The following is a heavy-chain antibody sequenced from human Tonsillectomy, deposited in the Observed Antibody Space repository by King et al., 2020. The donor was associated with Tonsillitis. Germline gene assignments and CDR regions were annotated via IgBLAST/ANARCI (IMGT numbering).Heavy chain of an antibody. D-gene: IGHD3-10*01. CDR2: VYYRGRS. V-gene: IGHV4-39*01. CDR1: GGSISSSNYY. Sequence: QLQESGPGLVKPSETLSLTCTVSGGSISSSNYYWGWFRQPPGKGLEWIGSVYYRGRSHFNESLRSRVTLSVDSSKNQFSLRVTSVTTADTAVYFCATHGVQLRGFGESDCWGQGTLVTVSS. CDR3: ATHGVQLRGFGESDC. J-gene: IGHJ4*02.